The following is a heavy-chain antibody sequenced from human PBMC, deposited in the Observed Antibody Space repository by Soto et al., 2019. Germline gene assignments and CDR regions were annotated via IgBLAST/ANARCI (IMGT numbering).Heavy chain of an antibody. J-gene: IGHJ6*02. CDR1: GFTFSSYW. CDR2: INSDGSST. Sequence: GGSLRLSCAASGFTFSSYWMHWVRQAPGKGLVWVSRINSDGSSTSYADSVKGRFTISRDNAKNTLYLQMNSLRAEDTAVYYFARDKTHVLLWFAPDYYYGMDVWGQGTTVTVSS. CDR3: ARDKTHVLLWFAPDYYYGMDV. D-gene: IGHD3-10*01. V-gene: IGHV3-74*01.